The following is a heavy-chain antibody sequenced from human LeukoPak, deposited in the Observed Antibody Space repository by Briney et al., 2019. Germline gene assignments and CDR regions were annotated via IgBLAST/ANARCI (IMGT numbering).Heavy chain of an antibody. D-gene: IGHD3-22*01. Sequence: GGSLRLSCAASGFTVSSNYMSWVRQAPGKGLEWVSVIYSGGSTYYADSVKGRFTISRDNSKNTLYLQMNSLRAEDTAVYYCARSHYHDSSGPVDYWGQGTLVIVSS. CDR2: IYSGGST. CDR1: GFTVSSNY. V-gene: IGHV3-66*01. J-gene: IGHJ4*02. CDR3: ARSHYHDSSGPVDY.